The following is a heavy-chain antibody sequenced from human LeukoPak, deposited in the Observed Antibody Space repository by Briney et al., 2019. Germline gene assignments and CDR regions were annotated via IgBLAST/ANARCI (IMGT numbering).Heavy chain of an antibody. J-gene: IGHJ4*02. V-gene: IGHV3-23*01. D-gene: IGHD3-16*02. CDR3: AKDDYYDYVWGSYRPY. Sequence: PGGSLRLSCAASGFTFSNYAMSWVRQAPGKGLEWVSAISSGSDRTNCGRSVKGRFTISRDNSKNTLYLQMNSLRAEDTAVYYCAKDDYYDYVWGSYRPYWGQGTLVTVSS. CDR1: GFTFSNYA. CDR2: ISSGSDRT.